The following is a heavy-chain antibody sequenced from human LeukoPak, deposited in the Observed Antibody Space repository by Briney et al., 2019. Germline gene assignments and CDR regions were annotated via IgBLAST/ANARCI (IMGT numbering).Heavy chain of an antibody. V-gene: IGHV1-18*01. D-gene: IGHD3-10*01. CDR2: INPNSGGT. J-gene: IGHJ4*02. Sequence: ASVKVSCKASGYSLGTSGITWVRQAPGQGLEWMGWINPNSGGTNYAQKLQGRVTMTTDTSTSTAYMELRSLRSDDTAVYYCARDRAPTGRLIGLLWFGELVTLDYWGQGTLVTVSS. CDR1: GYSLGTSG. CDR3: ARDRAPTGRLIGLLWFGELVTLDY.